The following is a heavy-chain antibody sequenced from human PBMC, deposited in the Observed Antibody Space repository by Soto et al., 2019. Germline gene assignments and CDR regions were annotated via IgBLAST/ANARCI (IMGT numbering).Heavy chain of an antibody. D-gene: IGHD3-9*01. Sequence: QLQLQESGPGLVKPSETLSLTCSVSGDSINSDKYYWGWIRQPPGKGLEWIGSIYFRGNTYYNPSLKTRTTISLDKSNSQFSLKLNSVTAADSAVYFCARLEGLATISYYFDFWGQGALVTVSS. CDR3: ARLEGLATISYYFDF. CDR1: GDSINSDKYY. V-gene: IGHV4-39*01. J-gene: IGHJ4*02. CDR2: IYFRGNT.